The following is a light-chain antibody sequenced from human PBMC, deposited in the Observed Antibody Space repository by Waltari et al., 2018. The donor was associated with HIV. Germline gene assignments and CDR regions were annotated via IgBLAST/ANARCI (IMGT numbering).Light chain of an antibody. CDR1: QVINSA. CDR2: TAS. Sequence: DIQLTQSPSFLSASVGDRVTITCRASQVINSALVWYQQKPGKVPELLIYTASTLQSGVPSRFSGSTSGTEFTRTISSLQPEDFTTYHCQQLHTYPYTFGQGTKLEIK. CDR3: QQLHTYPYT. J-gene: IGKJ2*01. V-gene: IGKV1-9*01.